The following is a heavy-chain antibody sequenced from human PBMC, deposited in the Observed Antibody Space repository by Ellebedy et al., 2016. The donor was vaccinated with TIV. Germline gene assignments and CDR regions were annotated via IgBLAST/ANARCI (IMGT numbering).Heavy chain of an antibody. Sequence: SETLSLXXTVSGGSISSYYWSWIRQPPGKGLEWIGYIYYSGSTNYNPSLKSRVTISVDTSKNQFSLKLSSVTASDTAVYYCASGGPTSSSSRPLYYYYYDYMDVWGKGTTFTVSS. CDR2: IYYSGST. CDR1: GGSISSYY. D-gene: IGHD6-6*01. J-gene: IGHJ6*03. CDR3: ASGGPTSSSSRPLYYYYYDYMDV. V-gene: IGHV4-59*12.